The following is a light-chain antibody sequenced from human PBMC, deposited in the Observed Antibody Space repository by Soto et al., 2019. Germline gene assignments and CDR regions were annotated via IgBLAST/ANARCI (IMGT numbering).Light chain of an antibody. CDR1: QSISTS. CDR3: QQYNNSPLT. J-gene: IGKJ4*02. Sequence: EIVMTQSPATLSVSPGERATISCRASQSISTSLAWYQQKPGQAPRLLIYGASTRATGIPARFSGSGSGTEFTLTISSLQSEDFAIYYCQQYNNSPLTFGGGTKVEIK. V-gene: IGKV3-15*01. CDR2: GAS.